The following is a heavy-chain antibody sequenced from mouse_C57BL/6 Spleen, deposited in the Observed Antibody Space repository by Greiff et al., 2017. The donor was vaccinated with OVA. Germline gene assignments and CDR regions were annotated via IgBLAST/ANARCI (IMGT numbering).Heavy chain of an antibody. CDR1: GYTFTSYW. Sequence: QVQLKQSGAELVMPGASVKLSCKASGYTFTSYWMHWVKQRPGQGLEWIGEIDPSDSYTNYNQKFKGKSTLTVDKSSSTAYMQLSSLTSEDSAVYYCVVVATNYWGQGTTLTVSS. D-gene: IGHD1-1*01. CDR3: VVVATNY. V-gene: IGHV1-69*01. CDR2: IDPSDSYT. J-gene: IGHJ2*01.